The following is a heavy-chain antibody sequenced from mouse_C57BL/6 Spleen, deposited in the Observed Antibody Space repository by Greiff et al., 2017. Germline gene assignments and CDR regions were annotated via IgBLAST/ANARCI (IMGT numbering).Heavy chain of an antibody. V-gene: IGHV5-15*01. CDR1: GFTFSDYG. CDR2: ISNLAYSI. CDR3: ARPDYYGSSLFAY. Sequence: EVHLVESGGGLVQPGGSLKLSCAASGFTFSDYGMAWVRQAPRKGPEWVAFISNLAYSIYYADTVTGRFTISRENAKNTLYLEMSSLRSEDTAMYYCARPDYYGSSLFAYWGQGTLVTVSA. D-gene: IGHD1-1*01. J-gene: IGHJ3*01.